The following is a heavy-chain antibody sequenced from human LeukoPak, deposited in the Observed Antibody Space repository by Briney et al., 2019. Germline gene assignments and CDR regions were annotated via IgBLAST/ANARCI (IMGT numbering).Heavy chain of an antibody. D-gene: IGHD2-2*01. V-gene: IGHV3-7*01. J-gene: IGHJ6*03. CDR1: GFTFSSYW. Sequence: GGSLRLSCAASGFTFSSYWMSWVRQAPGKGLEWVANIKQDESEKYYVDSVKGRFTISRDNAKNSLYLQMNSLRAEDTAVYYCARDRRSHCSSTSCYSSKPYYYYYYYMDVWGKGTTVTVSS. CDR3: ARDRRSHCSSTSCYSSKPYYYYYYYMDV. CDR2: IKQDESEK.